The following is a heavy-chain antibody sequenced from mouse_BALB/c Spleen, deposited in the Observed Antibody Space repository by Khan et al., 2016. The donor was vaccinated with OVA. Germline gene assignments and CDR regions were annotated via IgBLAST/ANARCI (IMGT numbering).Heavy chain of an antibody. Sequence: VELVESGAELMKPGASVKISCKATGYTFSSYWIEWVKQRPGHGLEWIGEILPGSGRNNYNEKFKGKATLTADTSSNTAYMQLSNLTSDDSAVYYCARGNYYGSSCWFSYWGQGTLVTVSA. J-gene: IGHJ3*01. CDR1: GYTFSSYW. CDR2: ILPGSGRN. CDR3: ARGNYYGSSCWFSY. D-gene: IGHD1-1*01. V-gene: IGHV1-9*01.